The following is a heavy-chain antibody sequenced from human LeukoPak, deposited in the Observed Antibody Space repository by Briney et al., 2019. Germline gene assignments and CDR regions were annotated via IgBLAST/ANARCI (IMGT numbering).Heavy chain of an antibody. CDR1: GYTFTGYY. D-gene: IGHD1-20*01. CDR2: INPNSGGT. Sequence: GASVKVSCKASGYTFTGYYMHWVRQAPGQGLEWMGWINPNSGGTNYAQKFQGRVTMTRDTSISTAYMELSRLRSDDTAVYYCARGGVITGTSWGWFDPWGQGTLVTVSS. CDR3: ARGGVITGTSWGWFDP. V-gene: IGHV1-2*02. J-gene: IGHJ5*02.